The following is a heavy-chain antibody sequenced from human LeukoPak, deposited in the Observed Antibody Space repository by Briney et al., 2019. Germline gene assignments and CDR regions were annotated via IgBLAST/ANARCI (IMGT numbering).Heavy chain of an antibody. Sequence: ASVKVSCKASGYTFTTYGVHWVRQAPGQGLEWMGRINPNSGGTNYAQKFQGRVTMTRDTSISTACMELSRLRSDDTAVYYCARGLRWYFDYWGQGTLVTVSS. CDR1: GYTFTTYG. V-gene: IGHV1-2*06. CDR3: ARGLRWYFDY. D-gene: IGHD4-23*01. CDR2: INPNSGGT. J-gene: IGHJ4*02.